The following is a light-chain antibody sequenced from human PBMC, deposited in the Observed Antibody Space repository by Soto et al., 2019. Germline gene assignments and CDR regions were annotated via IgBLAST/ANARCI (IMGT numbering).Light chain of an antibody. V-gene: IGLV1-40*01. CDR3: QSFDTMVIHLI. Sequence: QSVLTQPPSVSAAPGQRVTISCSGSSSNIGGNSVSWYQQLPGTAPKLLIYDSTNRPSGVPVRFSGSKSDTSASLAITGLHADDAADYYCQSFDTMVIHLIFGGGTKVTVL. CDR1: SSNIGGNS. CDR2: DST. J-gene: IGLJ2*01.